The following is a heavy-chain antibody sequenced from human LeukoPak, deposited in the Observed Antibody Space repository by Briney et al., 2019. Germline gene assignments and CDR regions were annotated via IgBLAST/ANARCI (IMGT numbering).Heavy chain of an antibody. CDR3: ARVGRYSYGPYYYYYMDV. Sequence: TSETLSLTCAVYWGSFSGYYWSWIRQPPGKGLEWIGEINHSGSTNYNPSLKSRVTMSVDTSKNQFSLKVSSVTAADTAVYYCARVGRYSYGPYYYYYMDVWGKGTTVTVSS. D-gene: IGHD5-18*01. J-gene: IGHJ6*03. CDR1: WGSFSGYY. V-gene: IGHV4-34*01. CDR2: INHSGST.